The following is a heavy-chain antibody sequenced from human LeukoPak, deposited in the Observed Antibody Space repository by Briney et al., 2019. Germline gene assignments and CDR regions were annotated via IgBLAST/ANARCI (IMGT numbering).Heavy chain of an antibody. Sequence: PGGSLRLSCAASGFTFSSYSMNWVRQAPGKGLEWVSYISSSRNYTFYADSVKGRFTISRDNAKNSLYLQMNSLRAEDTAVYYCARDPYYYDSSGYYGEGFDYWGQGTLVTVSS. J-gene: IGHJ4*02. V-gene: IGHV3-21*01. D-gene: IGHD3-22*01. CDR2: ISSSRNYT. CDR3: ARDPYYYDSSGYYGEGFDY. CDR1: GFTFSSYS.